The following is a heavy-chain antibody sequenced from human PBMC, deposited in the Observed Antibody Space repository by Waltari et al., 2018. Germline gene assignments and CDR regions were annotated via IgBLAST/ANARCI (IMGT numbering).Heavy chain of an antibody. CDR1: GFSLRHDE. V-gene: IGHV3-74*01. D-gene: IGHD5-18*01. J-gene: IGHJ4*02. CDR2: INIDGGYI. CDR3: ARKGGRGYPYGPFYYDN. Sequence: EVQLVESGGGLVQPGVSLRLSCAASGFSLRHDEMRGVRQAPGKGLEWVSRINIDGGYISYTDSVKGRFTISRDNAKNTLFLQLNSLRVEDTAVYYCARKGGRGYPYGPFYYDNWGQGTLVTVSP.